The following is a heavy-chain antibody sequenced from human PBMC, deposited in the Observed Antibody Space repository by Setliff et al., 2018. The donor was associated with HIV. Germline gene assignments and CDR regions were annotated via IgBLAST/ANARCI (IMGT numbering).Heavy chain of an antibody. CDR1: GFTFSTYW. D-gene: IGHD1-20*01. CDR3: ASTLTGKAPLATIDY. Sequence: GGSLRLSCAASGFTFSTYWMCWGRQAPGKGLEWVANIKHDGSDKYYVDSVKGRFTISRDNAKNSLYLQMSSLRAEDTAVYYCASTLTGKAPLATIDYWGQGALVTVSS. CDR2: IKHDGSDK. J-gene: IGHJ4*02. V-gene: IGHV3-7*01.